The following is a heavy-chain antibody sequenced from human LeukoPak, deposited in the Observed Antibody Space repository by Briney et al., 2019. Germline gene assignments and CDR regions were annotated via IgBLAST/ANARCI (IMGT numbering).Heavy chain of an antibody. CDR3: AKHSPLGEDYFDC. Sequence: GGSLRLSCAASGFTFSNYGMHWVRQAPGKGLEWVAFIRYDGSNKYYADSVKGRFTISRDNSKNTLYLQMNSLRVEDTAVYYCAKHSPLGEDYFDCWGQGTLVTVSS. D-gene: IGHD3-10*01. CDR1: GFTFSNYG. CDR2: IRYDGSNK. V-gene: IGHV3-30*02. J-gene: IGHJ4*02.